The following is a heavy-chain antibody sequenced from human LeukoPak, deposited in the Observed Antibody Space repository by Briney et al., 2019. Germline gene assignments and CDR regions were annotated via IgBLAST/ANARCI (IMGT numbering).Heavy chain of an antibody. D-gene: IGHD5-18*01. V-gene: IGHV1-69*13. J-gene: IGHJ4*02. Sequence: SVKVSCRASGGTFSSYAISWVRQAPGQGLEWMGGIIPIFGTANYAQKFQGRVTITADESTSTAYMELSSLRSEDTAVYYCARDRDWAGYSYGFYYWGQGTLVTVSS. CDR2: IIPIFGTA. CDR3: ARDRDWAGYSYGFYY. CDR1: GGTFSSYA.